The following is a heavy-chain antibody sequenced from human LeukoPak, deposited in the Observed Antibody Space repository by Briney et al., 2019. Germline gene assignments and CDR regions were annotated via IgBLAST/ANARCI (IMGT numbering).Heavy chain of an antibody. J-gene: IGHJ3*02. CDR2: MYYSGST. V-gene: IGHV4-30-4*01. CDR3: ARDSSGYYFDI. Sequence: SQTLSLTCTVSGGSISSGDYYWSWIRQPPGKGLEWIGYMYYSGSTYYNPSLKSRVTISVDTSKNQFSLKLSSATAADTAVYYCARDSSGYYFDIWGQGTMVTVSS. CDR1: GGSISSGDYY. D-gene: IGHD3-22*01.